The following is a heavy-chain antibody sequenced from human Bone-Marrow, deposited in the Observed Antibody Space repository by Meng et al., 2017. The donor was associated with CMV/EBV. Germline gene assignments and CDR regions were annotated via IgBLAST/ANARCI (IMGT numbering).Heavy chain of an antibody. Sequence: ASGFSFSSYGMQWVRQAPGKGLEWVAVIWYDGSNKYYADSVKGRFTISRDNPKNTLYLRMNSLRAEDTAVYYCARDPTRGYSYGVDHWGQGTLVTVSS. J-gene: IGHJ4*02. CDR1: GFSFSSYG. D-gene: IGHD5-18*01. CDR2: IWYDGSNK. CDR3: ARDPTRGYSYGVDH. V-gene: IGHV3-33*01.